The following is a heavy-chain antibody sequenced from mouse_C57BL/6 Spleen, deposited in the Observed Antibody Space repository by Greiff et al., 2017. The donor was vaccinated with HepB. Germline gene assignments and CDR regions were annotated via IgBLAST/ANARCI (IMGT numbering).Heavy chain of an antibody. CDR3: EPYYYGSSYGFAY. J-gene: IGHJ3*01. CDR2: ISSGSSTI. Sequence: DVKLVESGGGLVKPGGSLKLSCAASGFTFSDYGMHWVRQAPEKGLEWVAYISSGSSTIYYADTVKGRVTISRDNAKNTLFLQMTSLRSEDTAMYYCEPYYYGSSYGFAYWGQGTLVTVSA. CDR1: GFTFSDYG. V-gene: IGHV5-17*01. D-gene: IGHD1-1*01.